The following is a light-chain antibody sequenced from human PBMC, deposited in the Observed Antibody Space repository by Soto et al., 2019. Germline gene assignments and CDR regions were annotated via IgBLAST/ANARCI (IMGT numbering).Light chain of an antibody. CDR1: QSISRY. CDR2: AAS. J-gene: IGKJ1*01. CDR3: QHQWT. V-gene: IGKV1-39*01. Sequence: DIQMTQSPSSLPASVGDRVTITCRASQSISRYLSWYQQRPGKAPKLLIYAASSLHGGVPSRFSGSGSGTDFTLTISSLQPEDFATYYCQHQWTFGQGTKVDFK.